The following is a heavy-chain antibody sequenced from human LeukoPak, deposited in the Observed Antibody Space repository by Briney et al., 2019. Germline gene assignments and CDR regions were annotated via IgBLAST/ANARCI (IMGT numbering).Heavy chain of an antibody. Sequence: ASVKVSCKASGYTFTGYYMHWVRQAPGQGLEWMGWINPNSGGTNCAQKFQGRVTMTRDTSISTAYMELSRLRSDDTAVYYCAREELGYCSSTSCYPQTYYYYMDVWGKGTTVTVSS. V-gene: IGHV1-2*02. CDR2: INPNSGGT. CDR1: GYTFTGYY. D-gene: IGHD2-2*01. J-gene: IGHJ6*03. CDR3: AREELGYCSSTSCYPQTYYYYMDV.